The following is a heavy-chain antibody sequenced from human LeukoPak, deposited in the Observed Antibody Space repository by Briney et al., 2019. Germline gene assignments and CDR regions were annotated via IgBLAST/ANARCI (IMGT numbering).Heavy chain of an antibody. Sequence: GGSLRLSCAASGFTFSNYWMHWVRQPPGKGLVWVSLIYSDGISTYYADSVKGRFTISRDNAKNSLYLQMNSLRDEDTAVYYCARETPEYDWGQGTLVTVSS. CDR2: IYSDGIST. CDR3: ARETPEYD. V-gene: IGHV3-74*01. CDR1: GFTFSNYW. D-gene: IGHD6-6*01. J-gene: IGHJ4*02.